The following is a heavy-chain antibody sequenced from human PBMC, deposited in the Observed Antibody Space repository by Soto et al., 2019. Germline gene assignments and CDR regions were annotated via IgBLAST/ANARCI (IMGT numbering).Heavy chain of an antibody. V-gene: IGHV3-23*01. J-gene: IGHJ5*02. Sequence: GGSLRLSCAASGFTFSSYAMSWVRQAPGKGLEWVSAISGSGGSTYYADSVKGRFTISRDNSKNTLYLQMNSLRAEDTAVYYCAKHPTLGYDFWSGSNWLDPWGQGTLVTVSS. D-gene: IGHD3-3*01. CDR3: AKHPTLGYDFWSGSNWLDP. CDR2: ISGSGGST. CDR1: GFTFSSYA.